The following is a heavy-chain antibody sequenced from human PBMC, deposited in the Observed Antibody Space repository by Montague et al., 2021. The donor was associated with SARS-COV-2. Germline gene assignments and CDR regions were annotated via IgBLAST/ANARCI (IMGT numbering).Heavy chain of an antibody. Sequence: TLSLTCTVSGGSISYCCYFWNWIRAHPGQGLVGIGYIDKSGTTQYNPSLQIRVSLSVDTSQNRFSLNLRSASAADTALYYCAGYLGGIDVWGQGTTVTVSS. CDR2: IDKSGTT. J-gene: IGHJ6*02. V-gene: IGHV4-31*03. CDR1: GGSISYCCYF. D-gene: IGHD3-10*01. CDR3: AGYLGGIDV.